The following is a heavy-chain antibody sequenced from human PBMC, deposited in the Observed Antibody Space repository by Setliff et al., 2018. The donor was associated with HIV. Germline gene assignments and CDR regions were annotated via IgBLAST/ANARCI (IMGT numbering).Heavy chain of an antibody. Sequence: ASVKVSCKASGYTFTSYAMNWVRQAPGQGLEWMGWINTNTAKPTYAQGFTGRFVFSLDTSVSTAYLQISSLKAEDTAVYYCARASRYCSRTSCHGDWFDPWGQGTLVTVSS. CDR2: INTNTAKP. J-gene: IGHJ5*02. D-gene: IGHD2-2*01. CDR3: ARASRYCSRTSCHGDWFDP. CDR1: GYTFTSYA. V-gene: IGHV7-4-1*02.